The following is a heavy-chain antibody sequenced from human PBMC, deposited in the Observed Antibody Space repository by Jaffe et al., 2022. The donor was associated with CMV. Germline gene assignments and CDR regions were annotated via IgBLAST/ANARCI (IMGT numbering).Heavy chain of an antibody. Sequence: EVQLVESGGGLVKPGGSLRLSCAASGFTFSSYSMNWVRQAPGKGLEWVSSISSSSSYIYYADSVKGRFTISRDNAKNSLYLQMNSLRAEDTAVYYCARRNWDYWYFDLWGRGTLVTVSS. V-gene: IGHV3-21*01. CDR1: GFTFSSYS. J-gene: IGHJ2*01. CDR3: ARRNWDYWYFDL. D-gene: IGHD7-27*01. CDR2: ISSSSSYI.